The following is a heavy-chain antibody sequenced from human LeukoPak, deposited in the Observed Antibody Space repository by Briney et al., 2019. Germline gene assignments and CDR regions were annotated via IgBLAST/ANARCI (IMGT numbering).Heavy chain of an antibody. CDR2: IIPIFGTA. D-gene: IGHD2-2*02. J-gene: IGHJ6*02. CDR3: ARRGGFNCSSTSCYTDHSYYYYGMDV. CDR1: GGTFSSYA. Sequence: ASVKVSCKASGGTFSSYAISWVRQAPGQGLEWMGGIIPIFGTANYAQKFQGRVTITADESTSTAYMELSGLRSEDTAVYYCARRGGFNCSSTSCYTDHSYYYYGMDVWGQGTTVTVSS. V-gene: IGHV1-69*13.